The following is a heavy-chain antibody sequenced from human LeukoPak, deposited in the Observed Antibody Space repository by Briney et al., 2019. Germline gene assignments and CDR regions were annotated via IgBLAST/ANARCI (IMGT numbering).Heavy chain of an antibody. J-gene: IGHJ4*02. V-gene: IGHV3-20*04. CDR2: INWNGGST. D-gene: IGHD3-10*01. CDR3: ARDTSSSYGSGSDY. Sequence: GGSLRLSCAASGFAFDDYGMSWVRQAPGKGLEWVSGINWNGGSTGYADSVKGRFTISRDNAKNSLYLQMNSLRAEDTALYYCARDTSSSYGSGSDYWGQGTLVTVSS. CDR1: GFAFDDYG.